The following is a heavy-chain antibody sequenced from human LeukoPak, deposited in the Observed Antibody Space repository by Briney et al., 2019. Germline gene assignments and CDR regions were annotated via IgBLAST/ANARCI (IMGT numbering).Heavy chain of an antibody. J-gene: IGHJ4*02. V-gene: IGHV3-23*01. D-gene: IGHD6-19*01. CDR2: ISGSGGST. CDR3: AKWGPQGYSSGWYDY. CDR1: GFTFSSFA. Sequence: GGSLRLSCAASGFTFSSFAMSWVRQAPGKGLQWVWAISGSGGSTYCADSVKGRFTISRDNSKNTLYLQMSSLRADDTAVYYCAKWGPQGYSSGWYDYWGQGTLVTVSS.